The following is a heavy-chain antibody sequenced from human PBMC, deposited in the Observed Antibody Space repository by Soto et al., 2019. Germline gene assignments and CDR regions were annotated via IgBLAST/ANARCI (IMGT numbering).Heavy chain of an antibody. V-gene: IGHV4-39*01. D-gene: IGHD2-15*01. J-gene: IGHJ5*02. Sequence: PSETLSLTCTVSGGSISSSSYYWGWIRQPPGKGLEWIGSIYYSGSTYYNPSLKSRVTISVDTSKNQFSLKLSSVTAADTAVYYCARVHIVVVVAATYIWFDPWGQGTLVTVSS. CDR3: ARVHIVVVVAATYIWFDP. CDR2: IYYSGST. CDR1: GGSISSSSYY.